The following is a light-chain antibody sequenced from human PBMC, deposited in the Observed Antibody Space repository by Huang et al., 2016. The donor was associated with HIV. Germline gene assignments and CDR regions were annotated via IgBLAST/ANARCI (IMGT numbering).Light chain of an antibody. CDR3: QQRHSYPIT. V-gene: IGKV1-9*01. Sequence: QLTQSPSSLSASVGDRVTITCRASQGIYNYLAWYQQKPGRAPNLLIHTASTLQSGVPSRFSGSGSGTDFTPTISSLQPEDFATYYCQQRHSYPITFGQGTRLEIK. CDR2: TAS. J-gene: IGKJ5*01. CDR1: QGIYNY.